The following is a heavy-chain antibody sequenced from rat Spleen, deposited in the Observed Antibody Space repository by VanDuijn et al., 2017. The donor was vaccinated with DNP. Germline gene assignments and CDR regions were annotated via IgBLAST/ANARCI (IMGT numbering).Heavy chain of an antibody. CDR1: GFTFSNYY. CDR3: STHNYYFDY. J-gene: IGHJ2*01. CDR2: ISYDCSST. V-gene: IGHV5-7*01. D-gene: IGHD1-11*01. Sequence: EVQLMESGGGLVQPGRSMKLSCAASGFTFSNYYMVWVRQAPTKGLEWVATISYDCSSTYYRDSVKGRFTISRDNAKSTLYLQMDSLRSEDTATYYCSTHNYYFDYWGQGVMVTVSS.